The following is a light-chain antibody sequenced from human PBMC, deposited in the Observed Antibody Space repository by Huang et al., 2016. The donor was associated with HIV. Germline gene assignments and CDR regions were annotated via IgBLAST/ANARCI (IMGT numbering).Light chain of an antibody. CDR3: QQYYTFPRT. Sequence: AIQITQSPSSLSASTGNRVTVTCRASQDIGSYLAWYQQKPGKAPKLLIYGASTLQSGVPSKLSGSGSGANFTLAISCLQSEDFASYFWQQYYTFPRTFGGGTRVEIK. CDR1: QDIGSY. J-gene: IGKJ4*01. CDR2: GAS. V-gene: IGKV1-8*01.